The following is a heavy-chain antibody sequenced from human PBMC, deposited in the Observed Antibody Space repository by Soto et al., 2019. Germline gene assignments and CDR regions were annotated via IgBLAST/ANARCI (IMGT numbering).Heavy chain of an antibody. CDR1: GFTFRHYS. D-gene: IGHD3-10*01. V-gene: IGHV3-48*04. CDR2: ISTSSSPR. CDR3: ARGGGYYGSGAYYRGYFDH. Sequence: GGSLRLSCAASGFTFRHYSMHWVRQAPGKGLEWVAYISTSSSPRYYADSVKGRFTMSRDNAKNSVYLQLTSLTSEDTALYYCARGGGYYGSGAYYRGYFDHWGLGALVTVSS. J-gene: IGHJ4*02.